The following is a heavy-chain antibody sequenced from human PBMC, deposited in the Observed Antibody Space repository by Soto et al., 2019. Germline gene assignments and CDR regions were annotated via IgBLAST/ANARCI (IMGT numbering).Heavy chain of an antibody. Sequence: ASVKVSCKASGYTFTGHYIRWVRQAPGQGPEWMGEIGPASGDTRYAQKFQGRVTMTRDTSITTVYMELNNLSPDDTAVYYCARDQRWELPIDYWGQGTLVTVSS. V-gene: IGHV1-2*02. CDR1: GYTFTGHY. CDR2: IGPASGDT. J-gene: IGHJ4*02. CDR3: ARDQRWELPIDY. D-gene: IGHD1-26*01.